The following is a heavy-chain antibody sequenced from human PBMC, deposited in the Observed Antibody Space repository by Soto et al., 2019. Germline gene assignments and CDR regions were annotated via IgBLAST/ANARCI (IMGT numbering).Heavy chain of an antibody. CDR3: TRKTPPTVMEV. D-gene: IGHD2-15*01. Sequence: EVQLVESGGGLVQPGGSLRLSCAASGFTLSSYDIHWVRQATGEGLAWVSGIGSGGDTHYAESVKGRFIISREDCKNTLYLQMNNLRVGDTAVYYCTRKTPPTVMEVWGQGAMVTVSS. J-gene: IGHJ6*02. CDR1: GFTLSSYD. CDR2: IGSGGDT. V-gene: IGHV3-13*01.